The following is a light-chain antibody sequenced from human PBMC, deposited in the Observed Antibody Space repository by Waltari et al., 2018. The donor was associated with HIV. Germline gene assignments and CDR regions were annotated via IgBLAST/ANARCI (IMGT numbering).Light chain of an antibody. CDR3: CSYAGSYTWV. CDR1: SSDVGGYNY. J-gene: IGLJ3*02. V-gene: IGLV2-11*01. Sequence: QSALTQSRSVSGSPGQSVTISCTGPSSDVGGYNYVSWYQQHPGKVPKLMIYDVNKRPSGVPDRFSGSKSANTASLTISGLQAEDEADYYCCSYAGSYTWVFGGGTKLTVL. CDR2: DVN.